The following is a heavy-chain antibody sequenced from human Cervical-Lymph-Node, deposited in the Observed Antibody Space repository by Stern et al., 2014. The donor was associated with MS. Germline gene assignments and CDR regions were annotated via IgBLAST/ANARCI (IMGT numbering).Heavy chain of an antibody. J-gene: IGHJ5*02. CDR1: GHTFTSYG. V-gene: IGHV1-18*01. CDR2: ISAYNGNT. CDR3: ASGSLEGFDP. Sequence: QVPLVQSGAEVRKPGASVKVSCKVSGHTFTSYGITWVRQAPGQGLEWLGWISAYNGNTNAAQKLQGRVTLTTDTSTTTVYMELRSLRSDDTAVYYCASGSLEGFDPWGQGTLVTVSS. D-gene: IGHD5-24*01.